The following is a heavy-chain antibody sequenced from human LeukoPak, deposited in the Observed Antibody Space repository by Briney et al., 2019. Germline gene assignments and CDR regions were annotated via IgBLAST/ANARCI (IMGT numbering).Heavy chain of an antibody. CDR2: INHSGST. CDR1: GGSFSGYY. Sequence: SETLSLTCAVYGGSFSGYYWSWIRQPPGKGLEWIGEINHSGSTNYNPSLKSRVTISVDTSKNQFSLKLSSVTAADAAVYYCARHSVFVTYYYGSGSYSEIWGQGTMVTVSS. J-gene: IGHJ3*02. D-gene: IGHD3-10*01. CDR3: ARHSVFVTYYYGSGSYSEI. V-gene: IGHV4-34*01.